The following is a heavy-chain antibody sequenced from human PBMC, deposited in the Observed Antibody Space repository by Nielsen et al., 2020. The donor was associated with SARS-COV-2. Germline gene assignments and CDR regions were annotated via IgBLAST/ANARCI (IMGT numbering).Heavy chain of an antibody. V-gene: IGHV4-4*02. CDR1: GGSISSSNW. CDR3: AREDVAGYFDY. J-gene: IGHJ4*02. D-gene: IGHD6-19*01. Sequence: SETLSLTCAVSGGSISSSNWWSWVRQPPGKGLEWIGEIYHSGSTYYNPSLKSRVTISVDTSKNHFSLKLSSVTAADTAVYYCAREDVAGYFDYWGQGTLVTVSS. CDR2: IYHSGST.